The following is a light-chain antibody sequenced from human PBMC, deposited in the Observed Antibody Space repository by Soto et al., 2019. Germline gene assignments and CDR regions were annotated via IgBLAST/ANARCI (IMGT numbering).Light chain of an antibody. CDR1: ESVTNTR. CDR2: AIS. Sequence: IVLTQSPVTLSLSPGERATLACRASESVTNTRLAWYQQKGGQAPRLLIYAISTRARGIPDRFSGSGFGTDFTLTISRLEPEDFGVYYCQRYGTSRGTFGQGTKLEIK. CDR3: QRYGTSRGT. J-gene: IGKJ2*01. V-gene: IGKV3-20*01.